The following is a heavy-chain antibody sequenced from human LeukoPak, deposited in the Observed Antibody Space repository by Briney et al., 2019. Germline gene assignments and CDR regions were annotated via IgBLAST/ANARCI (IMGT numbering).Heavy chain of an antibody. CDR1: GFTFSSYS. CDR2: ISSSSSYI. J-gene: IGHJ4*02. Sequence: RSGGSLRLSCAASGFTFSSYSMTWVRQAPGKGLEWVSSISSSSSYIYYADSVKGRFTISRDNSKNTLYLQMNSLRAEDTAVYYCALSPYDFWSGFMEDYWGQGILVTVSS. CDR3: ALSPYDFWSGFMEDY. D-gene: IGHD3-3*01. V-gene: IGHV3-21*01.